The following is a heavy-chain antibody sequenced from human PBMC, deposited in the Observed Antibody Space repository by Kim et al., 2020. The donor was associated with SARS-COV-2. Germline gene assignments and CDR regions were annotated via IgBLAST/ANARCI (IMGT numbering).Heavy chain of an antibody. CDR1: GGSISSGAHY. CDR3: ARVGAHDYGDYAGWYFDL. V-gene: IGHV4-31*03. CDR2: IYYSGST. Sequence: SETLSLTCSVSGGSISSGAHYWSWIRQHPGKGLEWIGYIYYSGSTYYNPSLKSRVTILLDTSKNQFSLKLSSVTAADTAVYYCARVGAHDYGDYAGWYFDLWGRGTPVTVSS. D-gene: IGHD4-17*01. J-gene: IGHJ2*01.